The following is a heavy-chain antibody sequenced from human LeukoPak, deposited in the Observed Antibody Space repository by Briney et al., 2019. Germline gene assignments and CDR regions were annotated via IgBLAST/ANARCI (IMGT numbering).Heavy chain of an antibody. J-gene: IGHJ5*02. CDR3: ARAPMTTVTRNWFDP. D-gene: IGHD4-17*01. CDR2: INHSGST. Sequence: SETLCLTCAVYGGSFSGYYWSWIRQPPGKGLEWIGEINHSGSTNYNPSLKSRVTISVDTSKNQFSLKLSSVTAADTAVYYCARAPMTTVTRNWFDPWGQGTLVTVSS. V-gene: IGHV4-34*01. CDR1: GGSFSGYY.